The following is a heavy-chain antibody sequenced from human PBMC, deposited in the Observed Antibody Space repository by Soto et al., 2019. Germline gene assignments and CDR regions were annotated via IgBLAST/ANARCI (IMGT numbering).Heavy chain of an antibody. V-gene: IGHV1-46*03. Sequence: ASVKVSCKASGYTFTSYYMHWVRQAPGQGREWMGIINPSGGSTSYAQKFQGRVTMTRDTSTSTVYMELSSLRSEDTALYFCTRYCSSTSCDTTYAYWRQGTLVIVSS. CDR3: TRYCSSTSCDTTYAY. CDR1: GYTFTSYY. J-gene: IGHJ4*02. D-gene: IGHD2-2*02. CDR2: INPSGGST.